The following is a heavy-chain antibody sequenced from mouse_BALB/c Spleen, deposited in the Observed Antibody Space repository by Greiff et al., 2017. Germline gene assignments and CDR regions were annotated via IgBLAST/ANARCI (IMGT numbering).Heavy chain of an antibody. V-gene: IGHV3-2*02. D-gene: IGHD1-2*01. J-gene: IGHJ1*01. CDR3: ARLDYGYDWYFDV. Sequence: VQLKESGPGLVKPSQSLSLTCTVTGYSITSDYAWNWIRQFPGNKLEWMGYISYSGSTSYNPSLKSRISITRDTSKNQFFLQLNSVTTEDTATYYCARLDYGYDWYFDVWGAGTTVTVSS. CDR1: GYSITSDYA. CDR2: ISYSGST.